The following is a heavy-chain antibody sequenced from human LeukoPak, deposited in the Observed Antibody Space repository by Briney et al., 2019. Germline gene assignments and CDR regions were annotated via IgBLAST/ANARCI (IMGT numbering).Heavy chain of an antibody. V-gene: IGHV1-18*01. Sequence: ASVKVSCKASGYTFTSYGISWVRQAPGQGLEWMGWISAYNGNTNYAQKLQGRVTMTTDTSTSTASMELRSVRSDDTAVYYCARAALFGDVFLNWFDPWGQGTLVTVSS. J-gene: IGHJ5*02. CDR3: ARAALFGDVFLNWFDP. D-gene: IGHD2/OR15-2a*01. CDR1: GYTFTSYG. CDR2: ISAYNGNT.